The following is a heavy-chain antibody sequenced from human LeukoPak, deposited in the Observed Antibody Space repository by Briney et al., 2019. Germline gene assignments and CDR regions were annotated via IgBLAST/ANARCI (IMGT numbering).Heavy chain of an antibody. Sequence: GGSLGLSCAASGFTFRNHGMHWVRQAPGKGLEWVAFIRYDERQEFYADSVKGRFTISRDNSKSTLYLQMGSLRTEDTAVYYCVRDFSNYVAFFDSWGQGVLVIVSS. CDR3: VRDFSNYVAFFDS. D-gene: IGHD4-11*01. J-gene: IGHJ4*02. CDR1: GFTFRNHG. CDR2: IRYDERQE. V-gene: IGHV3-30*02.